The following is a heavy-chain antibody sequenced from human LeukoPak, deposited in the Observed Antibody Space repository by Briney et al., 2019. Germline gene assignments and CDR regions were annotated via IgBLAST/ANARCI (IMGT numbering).Heavy chain of an antibody. V-gene: IGHV4-59*01. CDR1: GGSISSYY. J-gene: IGHJ6*02. CDR3: ARSKTTGRLNFYYYYGMDV. CDR2: IYYSGST. Sequence: SETLSLTCTVSGGSISSYYWSWIRQPPGKGLEWIGYIYYSGSTNYNPSLKSRVTISVDTSKNQFSLKLSSVTAADTAVYYCARSKTTGRLNFYYYYGMDVWGQGTTVTVSS. D-gene: IGHD1-26*01.